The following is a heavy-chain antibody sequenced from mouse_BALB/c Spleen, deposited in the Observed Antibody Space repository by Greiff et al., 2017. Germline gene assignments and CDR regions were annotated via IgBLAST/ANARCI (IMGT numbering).Heavy chain of an antibody. CDR1: GFTFSDYY. V-gene: IGHV5-4*02. J-gene: IGHJ3*01. Sequence: EVKLVESGGGLVKPGGSLKLSCAASGFTFSDYYMYWVRQTPEKRLEWVATISDGGSYTYYPDSVKGRFTISRDNAKNNLYLQMSSLKSEDTAMYYCARDDDYDAWFAYWGQGTLVTVSA. CDR2: ISDGGSYT. D-gene: IGHD2-4*01. CDR3: ARDDDYDAWFAY.